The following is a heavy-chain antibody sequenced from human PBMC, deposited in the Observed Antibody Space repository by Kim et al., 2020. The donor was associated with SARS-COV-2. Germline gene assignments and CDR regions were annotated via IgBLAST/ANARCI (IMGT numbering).Heavy chain of an antibody. V-gene: IGHV4-59*01. D-gene: IGHD3-3*01. CDR2: IYYSGST. Sequence: SETLSLTCTVSGGSISSYYWSWIRQPPGKGLEWIGYIYYSGSTNYNPSLKSRVTISVDTSKNQFSLKLSSVTAADTAVYYCARSGGYYLGYFDYWGQGTLVTVSS. CDR3: ARSGGYYLGYFDY. J-gene: IGHJ4*02. CDR1: GGSISSYY.